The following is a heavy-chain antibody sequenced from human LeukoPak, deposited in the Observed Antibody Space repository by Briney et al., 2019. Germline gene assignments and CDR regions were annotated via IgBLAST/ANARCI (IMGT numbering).Heavy chain of an antibody. CDR1: GYTFTSYA. Sequence: ASVKVSCKASGYTFTSYAMHWVRQAPGQRLEWMGWINAGNGNTKYSQKFQGRVTITRNTSISTAYMELSSLRSEDTAVYYCAREGVGYYSNGSRYYYGMDIWGQGTTVTVSS. D-gene: IGHD6-19*01. J-gene: IGHJ6*02. CDR2: INAGNGNT. V-gene: IGHV1-3*01. CDR3: AREGVGYYSNGSRYYYGMDI.